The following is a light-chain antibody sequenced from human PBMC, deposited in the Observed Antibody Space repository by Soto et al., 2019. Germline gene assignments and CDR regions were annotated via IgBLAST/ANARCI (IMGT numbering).Light chain of an antibody. J-gene: IGLJ3*02. Sequence: QSALTQPASVSGSPGQSITISCTGTSSDVGDYNYVSWYQQHPGKAPKLMIYEVSNLSSGVSNRFSGSKSGNTASLTISGLQAEDEADYYCSSYTSSNTWVFGGGTKLTVL. CDR2: EVS. CDR1: SSDVGDYNY. V-gene: IGLV2-14*01. CDR3: SSYTSSNTWV.